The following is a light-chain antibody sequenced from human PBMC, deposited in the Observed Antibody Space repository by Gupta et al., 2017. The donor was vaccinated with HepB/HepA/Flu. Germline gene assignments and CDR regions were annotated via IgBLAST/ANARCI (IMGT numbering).Light chain of an antibody. CDR3: QQFNSYPFT. J-gene: IGKJ3*01. CDR2: AAS. Sequence: DIQLTQSPTFLSASVGDRVTVTCRASQGISTYLAWYQRKPGKSPELLIYAASTMQSGVPSRFSGSGSGTEFTLTISSLQPEDFATYYCQQFNSYPFTFGPGTKVDIK. V-gene: IGKV1-9*01. CDR1: QGISTY.